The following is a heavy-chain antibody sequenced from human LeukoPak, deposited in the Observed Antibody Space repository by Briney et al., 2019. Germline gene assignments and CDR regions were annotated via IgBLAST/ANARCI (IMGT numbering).Heavy chain of an antibody. D-gene: IGHD3-9*01. CDR3: ARGYYDILTGYYPFDY. CDR2: INHSGST. J-gene: IGHJ4*02. CDR1: GXSFSDYY. Sequence: PSETLSLTCAVYGXSFSDYYWSWIRQPPGKGLEWIGEINHSGSTNYNPSLKSRVTISVDTSKNQFSLKLSSVTAADTAVYYCARGYYDILTGYYPFDYWGQGTLVTVSS. V-gene: IGHV4-34*01.